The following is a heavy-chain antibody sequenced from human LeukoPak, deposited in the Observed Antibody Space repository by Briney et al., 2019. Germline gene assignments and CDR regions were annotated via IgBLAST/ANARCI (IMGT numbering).Heavy chain of an antibody. CDR1: GYTFTSYG. J-gene: IGHJ4*02. Sequence: ASVKVSCKASGYTFTSYGISWVRQAPGQGLEWMGWISAYNGNTNYAQKFQERVTITRDMSTSTAYMELSSLRSEDTAVYYCAADVGDYWGQGTLVTVSS. CDR3: AADVGDY. D-gene: IGHD3-10*01. V-gene: IGHV1-18*01. CDR2: ISAYNGNT.